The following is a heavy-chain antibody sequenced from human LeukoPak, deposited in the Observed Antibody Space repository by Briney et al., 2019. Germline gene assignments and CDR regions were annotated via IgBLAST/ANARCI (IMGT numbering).Heavy chain of an antibody. J-gene: IGHJ6*03. Sequence: SGTLSLTCAVSGGSISSSNWWSWVRQPPGKGLEWIGEIYHSGSTNYNPSLKSRVTISVDKSKNQFSLKLSSVTAADTAVYYCARTRGSGSGPYSSSWYSYYYYYMDVWGKGTTVTVSS. D-gene: IGHD6-13*01. CDR1: GGSISSSNW. CDR2: IYHSGST. CDR3: ARTRGSGSGPYSSSWYSYYYYYMDV. V-gene: IGHV4-4*02.